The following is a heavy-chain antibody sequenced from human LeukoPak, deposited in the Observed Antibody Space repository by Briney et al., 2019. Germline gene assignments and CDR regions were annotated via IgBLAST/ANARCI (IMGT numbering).Heavy chain of an antibody. CDR2: MYYSGST. Sequence: SQTLSLTCTVSGGSISSGDYYWRWIRQPPGKGLEWIAYMYYSGSTYYNPSLKSRVTMSADTSKNQLSLKLSSVTAADTAVYHCARPYYYDSRIDPWGQGSLVTVSS. CDR3: ARPYYYDSRIDP. D-gene: IGHD3-22*01. CDR1: GGSISSGDYY. J-gene: IGHJ5*02. V-gene: IGHV4-30-4*01.